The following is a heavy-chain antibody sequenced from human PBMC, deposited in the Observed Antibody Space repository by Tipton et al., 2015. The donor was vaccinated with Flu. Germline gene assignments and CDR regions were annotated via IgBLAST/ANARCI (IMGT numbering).Heavy chain of an antibody. CDR1: GFTFSTYW. Sequence: SLRLSCAASGFTFSTYWIHWVRQAPGKGLVWVSRINSDESSTRYADSVKGRFTVSRDNAKNTLYLEMNSLRAEDTAVYYCARALDKNAMDVWGQGTPVTASS. D-gene: IGHD2-2*03. V-gene: IGHV3-74*01. J-gene: IGHJ6*02. CDR2: INSDESST. CDR3: ARALDKNAMDV.